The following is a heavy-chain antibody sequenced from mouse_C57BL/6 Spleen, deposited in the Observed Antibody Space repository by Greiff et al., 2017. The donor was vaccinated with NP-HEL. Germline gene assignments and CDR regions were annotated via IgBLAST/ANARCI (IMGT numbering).Heavy chain of an antibody. Sequence: QVQLKESGAELVRPGASVTLSCKASGYTFTDYEMHWVKQTPVHGLEWIGAIDPETGGTAYNQKFKGKAILTADKSSSTAYMELRSLTSEDSAVYYCTRRKYSLYYFDYWGQGTTLTVSS. CDR3: TRRKYSLYYFDY. CDR2: IDPETGGT. CDR1: GYTFTDYE. D-gene: IGHD2-12*01. V-gene: IGHV1-15*01. J-gene: IGHJ2*01.